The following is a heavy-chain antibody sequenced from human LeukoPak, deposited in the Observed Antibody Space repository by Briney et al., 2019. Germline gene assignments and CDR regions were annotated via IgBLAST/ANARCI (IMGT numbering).Heavy chain of an antibody. D-gene: IGHD4-23*01. CDR1: GFTFSNAW. CDR3: TTDLVTVGLHDAFDI. Sequence: GESLKISCAASGFTFSNAWMSWVRQAPGKGLEWVGRIKSKTDGGTADYAAPVKGRFTISRDDSKNTLYLQMNSLKTEDTAVYYCTTDLVTVGLHDAFDIWGQGTMVTVSS. V-gene: IGHV3-15*01. CDR2: IKSKTDGGTA. J-gene: IGHJ3*02.